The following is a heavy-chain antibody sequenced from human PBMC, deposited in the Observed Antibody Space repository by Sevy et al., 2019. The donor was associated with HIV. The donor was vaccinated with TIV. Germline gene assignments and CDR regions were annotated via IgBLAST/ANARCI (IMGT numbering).Heavy chain of an antibody. CDR2: IKQDGSEK. J-gene: IGHJ5*02. Sequence: LSLTCAASGFTFSNYWMSWVRQAPGKGLEWVANIKQDGSEKYYVDSVKGRFTISRDNAKNSLSLQMNSLRAGDTSMYYCARDKGQGWFDPWGQGTLVTVSS. CDR1: GFTFSNYW. V-gene: IGHV3-7*01. CDR3: ARDKGQGWFDP.